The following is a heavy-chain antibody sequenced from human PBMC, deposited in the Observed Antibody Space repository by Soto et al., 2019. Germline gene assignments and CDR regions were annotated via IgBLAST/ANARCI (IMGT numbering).Heavy chain of an antibody. CDR1: GCTFSSYA. V-gene: IGHV1-69*13. CDR2: IIPIFGTA. CDR3: AGRRYSGYDWIFY. Sequence: GASVKVSCKASGCTFSSYAISWVRQAPGQGLEWMGGIIPIFGTANYAQKFQGRVTITADESTSTAYMELSSLRSEDTAVYYCAGRRYSGYDWIFYWGQGTLVTVSS. D-gene: IGHD5-12*01. J-gene: IGHJ4*02.